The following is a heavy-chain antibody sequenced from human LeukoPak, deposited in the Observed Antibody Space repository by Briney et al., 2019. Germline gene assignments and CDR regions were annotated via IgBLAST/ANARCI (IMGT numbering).Heavy chain of an antibody. Sequence: PGGSLRLSCAASGFTFSSYAMSWVRQAPGKGLEWVSAISGSGGSTYYADSVKGRFTISRGNSKNTLYLQMNSLRAEDTAVYYCAKHYYDSSGYLSLRAHLDYWGQGTLVTVSS. D-gene: IGHD3-22*01. J-gene: IGHJ4*02. V-gene: IGHV3-23*01. CDR1: GFTFSSYA. CDR2: ISGSGGST. CDR3: AKHYYDSSGYLSLRAHLDY.